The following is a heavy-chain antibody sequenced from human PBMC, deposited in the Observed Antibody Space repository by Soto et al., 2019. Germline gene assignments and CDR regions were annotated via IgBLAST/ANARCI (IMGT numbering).Heavy chain of an antibody. V-gene: IGHV3-15*07. J-gene: IGHJ3*02. Sequence: GGSLRLSCAASGFTFSNAWMNWVRQAPGKGLEWVGRIKSKTDGGTTDYAAPVKGRFTISRDDSKNTLYLQMNSLKTEDTAVYYCTTDSPYIVATIWCFAFDIWGQGTMVTVSS. CDR2: IKSKTDGGTT. CDR3: TTDSPYIVATIWCFAFDI. CDR1: GFTFSNAW. D-gene: IGHD5-12*01.